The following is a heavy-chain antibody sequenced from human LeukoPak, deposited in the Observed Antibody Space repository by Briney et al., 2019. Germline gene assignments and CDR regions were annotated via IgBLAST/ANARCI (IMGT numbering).Heavy chain of an antibody. D-gene: IGHD6-25*01. CDR2: IYYSGST. J-gene: IGHJ6*02. CDR3: ARPSSGWTSYGMTV. CDR1: GGSISSSSYY. V-gene: IGHV4-39*07. Sequence: ASETLSLTCTVSGGSISSSSYYWGWIRQPPGKGLEWIGSIYYSGSTYYNPSLKSRVTISVDTSKNQFSLKLSSVTAAGTAVYYCARPSSGWTSYGMTVGGQGTTVTASS.